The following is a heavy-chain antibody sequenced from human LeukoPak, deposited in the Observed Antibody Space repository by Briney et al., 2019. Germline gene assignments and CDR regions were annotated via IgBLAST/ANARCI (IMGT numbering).Heavy chain of an antibody. CDR3: ARDPGYYGSGSYYTENYYYYMDV. Sequence: ASVTVSCKASGYTFTSYGISWVRQAPGQGLEWMGWISAYNGNTNYAQKLQGRVTMTTDTSTSTAYMELRSLRSDDTAVYYCARDPGYYGSGSYYTENYYYYMDVWGKGTTVTISS. J-gene: IGHJ6*03. CDR2: ISAYNGNT. V-gene: IGHV1-18*01. D-gene: IGHD3-10*01. CDR1: GYTFTSYG.